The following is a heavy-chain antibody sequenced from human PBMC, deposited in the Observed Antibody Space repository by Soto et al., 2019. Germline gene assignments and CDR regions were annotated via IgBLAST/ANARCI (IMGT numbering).Heavy chain of an antibody. CDR2: ISSSSIYI. CDR1: GFTFSSYS. V-gene: IGHV3-21*01. Sequence: EVQLVESGGGLVKPGGSLRLSCAASGFTFSSYSMNWVRQAPGKGLEWVSSISSSSIYIYYADSVKGRFTISRDNAKNSLYLQMNSLRAEDTAVYYCARAGSSWYYYYGMDVWGQGTMVTVSS. D-gene: IGHD6-13*01. J-gene: IGHJ6*02. CDR3: ARAGSSWYYYYGMDV.